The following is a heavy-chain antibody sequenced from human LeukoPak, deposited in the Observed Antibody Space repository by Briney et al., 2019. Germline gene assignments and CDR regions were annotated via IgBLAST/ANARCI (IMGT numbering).Heavy chain of an antibody. J-gene: IGHJ4*02. CDR1: GFTFSNYA. CDR2: ISDSGDST. Sequence: GGSLRLSCAASGFTFSNYAMGWVRQAPGKGLEWVSGISDSGDSTHYADSVKGRFTISRDNSKNTLYLQMNSLRAEDTAVYYCAKSYYYDRSGQYYFDHWGQGTLVTVSS. D-gene: IGHD3-22*01. CDR3: AKSYYYDRSGQYYFDH. V-gene: IGHV3-23*01.